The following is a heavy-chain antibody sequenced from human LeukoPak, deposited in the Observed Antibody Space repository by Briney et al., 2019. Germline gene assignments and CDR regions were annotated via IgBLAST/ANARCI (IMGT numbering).Heavy chain of an antibody. D-gene: IGHD6-13*01. V-gene: IGHV3-23*01. CDR3: ARHPEAAAGPPPLDY. CDR1: GFTFSNYA. Sequence: QSGGSLRLSCTASGFTFSNYAMSWVRQAPGKGLEWVSFISGSGGTTYYAASVKGRFTISRDNSKNTLYLQMNSLRAEDTAVYYCARHPEAAAGPPPLDYWGQGTLVTVSS. CDR2: ISGSGGTT. J-gene: IGHJ4*02.